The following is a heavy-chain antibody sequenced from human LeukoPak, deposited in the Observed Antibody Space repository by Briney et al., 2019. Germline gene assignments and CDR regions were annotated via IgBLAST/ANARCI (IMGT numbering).Heavy chain of an antibody. V-gene: IGHV3-7*01. CDR3: ARESGSVTSEVDFDY. D-gene: IGHD4-17*01. CDR1: GFTFSSYS. J-gene: IGHJ4*02. Sequence: GGSLRLSCAASGFTFSSYSMNWVRQAPGKGLEWVANIREDGTEKNYVDSVKGRFTISRDNAKNSLYLQMNSLRAEDTAVYYCARESGSVTSEVDFDYWGQGTLVTVSS. CDR2: IREDGTEK.